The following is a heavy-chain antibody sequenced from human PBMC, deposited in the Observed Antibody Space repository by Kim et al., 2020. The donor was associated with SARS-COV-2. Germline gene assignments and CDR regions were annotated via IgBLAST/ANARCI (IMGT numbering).Heavy chain of an antibody. J-gene: IGHJ4*02. Sequence: SVRGRFTISRNNAKNSLDLQMNSLRAEDTAVYYCARAYCSSTSCYRLFDYWGQGTLVTVSS. D-gene: IGHD2-2*01. V-gene: IGHV3-21*01. CDR3: ARAYCSSTSCYRLFDY.